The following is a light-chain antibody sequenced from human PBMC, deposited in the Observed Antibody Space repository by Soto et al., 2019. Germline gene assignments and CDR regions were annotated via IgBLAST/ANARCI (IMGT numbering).Light chain of an antibody. Sequence: EIVLTQSPGTLSLSPGERATLSCRASQSVSSTYLAWYQQNPGQAPRLLIYGASSRATGIPDRFSGSRSGTDFTLTISRLEPEHSAVYFCQQYGSSSYTFGQGTKLEIK. V-gene: IGKV3-20*01. CDR1: QSVSSTY. J-gene: IGKJ2*01. CDR3: QQYGSSSYT. CDR2: GAS.